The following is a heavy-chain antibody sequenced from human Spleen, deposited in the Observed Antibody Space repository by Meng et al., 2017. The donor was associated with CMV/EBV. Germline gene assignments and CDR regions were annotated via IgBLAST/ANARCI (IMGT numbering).Heavy chain of an antibody. Sequence: CAGSGYLFSGSAIHWVRQASGKGLEWVGRIRTKSNGYAAEYGASVKGRFTVSRDDSQNTAYLQMDSLKIEDTAVYYCTRLWSTGGFDPWGQGTLVTVSS. D-gene: IGHD2-2*01. J-gene: IGHJ5*02. V-gene: IGHV3-73*01. CDR2: IRTKSNGYAA. CDR3: TRLWSTGGFDP. CDR1: GYLFSGSA.